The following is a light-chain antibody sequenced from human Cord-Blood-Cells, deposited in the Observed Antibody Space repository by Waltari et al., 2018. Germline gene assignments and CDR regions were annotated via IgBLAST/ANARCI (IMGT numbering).Light chain of an antibody. Sequence: DIQMTKSPSSLSASVVDIVTITCRASQSISSYLNWYQQKPGKAPKLLIYAASSLQSGVPSRFSGSGSGTDFTLTISSLQPEDFATYYCQQSYSTPWTFGQGTKVEIK. CDR3: QQSYSTPWT. V-gene: IGKV1-39*01. CDR2: AAS. CDR1: QSISSY. J-gene: IGKJ1*01.